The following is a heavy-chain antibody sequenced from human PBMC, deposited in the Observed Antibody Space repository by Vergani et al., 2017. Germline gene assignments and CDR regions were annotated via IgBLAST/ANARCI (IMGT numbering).Heavy chain of an antibody. CDR2: ISHTEDT. Sequence: QVQLQESGPGLVKPPGTLCLTCAVSGDSISSNNCWTWVRQPPGKGLEWIGEISHTEDTKYSPSLKSRVTVSVDTSKSQFSLKLNSVTVADTAVYYCARSRPYCTSGSCPAIWGQGTLVTVSS. CDR3: ARSRPYCTSGSCPAI. J-gene: IGHJ4*02. D-gene: IGHD2-15*01. V-gene: IGHV4-4*03. CDR1: GDSISSNNC.